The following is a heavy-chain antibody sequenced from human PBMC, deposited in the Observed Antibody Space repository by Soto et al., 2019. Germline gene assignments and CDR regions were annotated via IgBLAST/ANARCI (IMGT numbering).Heavy chain of an antibody. V-gene: IGHV3-23*01. Sequence: XGSLRLSCAASGFTFSNYAMNWVRQAPGKGLEGVSVISGSGGSAYYADSVQGRFTISRDNSKNTLYLQMNSLRAEDTAIYYCVREGSGWYSRGSFDFWGRGTMVTVSS. D-gene: IGHD6-19*01. CDR2: ISGSGGSA. CDR3: VREGSGWYSRGSFDF. J-gene: IGHJ3*01. CDR1: GFTFSNYA.